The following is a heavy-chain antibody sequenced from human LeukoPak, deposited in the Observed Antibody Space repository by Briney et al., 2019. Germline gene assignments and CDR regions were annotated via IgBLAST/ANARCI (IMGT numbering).Heavy chain of an antibody. CDR1: GDSVSNYTTA. J-gene: IGHJ4*02. Sequence: SQTLSLTCAISGDSVSNYTTAWNWIRQSPSRGLEWLGRTYYRSKWYNEYAVPVKSRITIDPDTSKNQFSLQLSSVTPEYTAVYYCARGYYCDSWGQGTLVTVSS. CDR3: ARGYYCDS. CDR2: TYYRSKWYN. V-gene: IGHV6-1*01.